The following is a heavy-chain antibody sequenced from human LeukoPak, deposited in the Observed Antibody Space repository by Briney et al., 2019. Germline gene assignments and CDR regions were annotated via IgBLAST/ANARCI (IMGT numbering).Heavy chain of an antibody. CDR3: ATVRTPVATSGAFDI. J-gene: IGHJ3*02. CDR1: GYTLTELS. V-gene: IGHV1-24*01. Sequence: ASVKVSCEVSGYTLTELSMHWVRQAPGKGLEWMGGFDPEDGETIYAQKFQGRVTMTEDTSTDTAYMELSSLRSEDTAVYYCATVRTPVATSGAFDIWGQGTMVTVSS. D-gene: IGHD5-12*01. CDR2: FDPEDGET.